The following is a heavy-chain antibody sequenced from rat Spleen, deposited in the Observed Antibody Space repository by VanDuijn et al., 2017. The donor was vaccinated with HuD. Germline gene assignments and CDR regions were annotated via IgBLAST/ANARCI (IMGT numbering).Heavy chain of an antibody. CDR3: VRQGYLRD. CDR1: GFTFNYYW. D-gene: IGHD2-7*01. J-gene: IGHJ2*01. CDR2: IIYDGSRT. V-gene: IGHV5-31*01. Sequence: EVQLVESGGGLVQPGRSLKLSCVASGFTFNYYWMTWIRQAPGKGLEWVASIIYDGSRTYYRDSVEGRFTISRDNAKSTLFLQMDSLRSEDTATYYCVRQGYLRDWGQGVMVTVSS.